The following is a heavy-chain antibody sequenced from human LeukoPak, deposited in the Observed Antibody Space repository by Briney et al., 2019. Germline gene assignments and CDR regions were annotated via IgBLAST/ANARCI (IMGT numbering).Heavy chain of an antibody. CDR1: GGSISSSSYY. J-gene: IGHJ4*02. V-gene: IGHV4-61*02. CDR2: INTSGST. CDR3: ARGPTEGPWDY. Sequence: TSQTLSLTCTVSGGSISSSSYYWSWIRQPAGKEPEWVGRINTSGSTNYNPSLKSRVAISVDTSKNQFSLKLSSVTAADTAVYYCARGPTEGPWDYWGQGTLVTVSS.